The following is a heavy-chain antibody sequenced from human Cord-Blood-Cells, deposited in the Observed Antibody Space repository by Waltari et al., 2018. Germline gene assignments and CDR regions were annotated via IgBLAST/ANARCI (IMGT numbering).Heavy chain of an antibody. V-gene: IGHV1-18*04. J-gene: IGHJ3*02. CDR2: ISAYNGNT. Sequence: QVQLVQSGAEVKKPGASVKVYCKASGYTFTSYGISWVRQAPGTGLEWMGWISAYNGNTNYAQKLQGRVTMTTDTSTSTAYMELRSLRSDDTAVYYCAREGILWFGEYTNAFDIWGQGTMVTVSS. CDR3: AREGILWFGEYTNAFDI. CDR1: GYTFTSYG. D-gene: IGHD3-10*01.